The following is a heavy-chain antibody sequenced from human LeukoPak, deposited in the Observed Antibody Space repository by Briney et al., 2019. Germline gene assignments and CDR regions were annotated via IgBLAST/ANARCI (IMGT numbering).Heavy chain of an antibody. Sequence: SETLSLTCAVYGGSFSGYYWSWIRQPPGKGLEWIGEINHSGSTNYNPSLKSRVTISVDTSKNQFSLKLSSVTAADTAVYYCARGKKYYYDSRGRSSSLYFDYWGQGTLVTVSS. CDR2: INHSGST. D-gene: IGHD3-22*01. V-gene: IGHV4-34*01. CDR1: GGSFSGYY. CDR3: ARGKKYYYDSRGRSSSLYFDY. J-gene: IGHJ4*02.